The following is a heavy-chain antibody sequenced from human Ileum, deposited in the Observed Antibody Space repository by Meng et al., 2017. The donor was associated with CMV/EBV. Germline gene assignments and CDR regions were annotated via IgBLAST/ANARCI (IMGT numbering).Heavy chain of an antibody. V-gene: IGHV4-39*07. CDR1: GASIASSGYF. CDR3: ARLPIIVAGYGMDV. Sequence: GSLRLSCSVSGASIASSGYFWGWIRQPPEKGLEWIGTVDYSGTTHYNPSLRSRVTISKDTANKQFSLRLTYVTAADTAVYYCARLPIIVAGYGMDVWGQGTMVTVSS. D-gene: IGHD5-12*01. J-gene: IGHJ6*02. CDR2: VDYSGTT.